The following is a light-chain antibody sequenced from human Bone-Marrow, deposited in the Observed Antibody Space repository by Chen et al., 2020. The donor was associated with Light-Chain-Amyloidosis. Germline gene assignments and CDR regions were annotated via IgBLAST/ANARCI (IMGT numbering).Light chain of an antibody. CDR1: TLSKQY. CDR3: QSVDMSGPYVV. Sequence: SSELTQPPSVSVSPGQTARISCSGDTLSKQYSYWYQQKAGQVPAVVIYKDSERPSGVPQRFSGSSSGTTVTLTISGVQAEEEAGYYGQSVDMSGPYVVFGGGTKLTGL. CDR2: KDS. V-gene: IGLV3-25*02. J-gene: IGLJ2*01.